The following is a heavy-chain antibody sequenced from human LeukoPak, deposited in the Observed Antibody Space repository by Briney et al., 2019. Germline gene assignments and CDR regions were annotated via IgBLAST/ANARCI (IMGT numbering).Heavy chain of an antibody. CDR3: AKDAYYYDSTEYYTYFDY. CDR2: IVSDNKP. J-gene: IGHJ4*02. D-gene: IGHD3-22*01. V-gene: IGHV3-43*02. CDR1: GFTFSAYA. Sequence: GGSLRLSCEASGFTFSAYAMTWVRQAPGKGLEWVSSIVSDNKPHYSESVKGRFAISRDNTKNSLYLQMNSLRTEDTALYYCAKDAYYYDSTEYYTYFDYWGQGTLVTVSS.